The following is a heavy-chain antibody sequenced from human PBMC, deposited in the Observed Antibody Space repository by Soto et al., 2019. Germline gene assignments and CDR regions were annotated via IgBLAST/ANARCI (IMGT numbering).Heavy chain of an antibody. CDR3: AKIPTGSGSSKFDY. Sequence: ASEGNFRDDAGSGMRKERGKGLEWISAISGSGSFTHYADSVRGRFTISRDNSQNQLYLQMNNLRGDATAMYYCAKIPTGSGSSKFDYWGQGIQVTGFS. CDR2: ISGSGSFT. J-gene: IGHJ4*02. CDR1: EGNFRDDA. D-gene: IGHD3-10*01. V-gene: IGHV3-23*01.